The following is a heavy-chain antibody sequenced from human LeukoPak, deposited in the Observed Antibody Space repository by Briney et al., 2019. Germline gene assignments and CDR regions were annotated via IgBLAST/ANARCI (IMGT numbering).Heavy chain of an antibody. CDR2: ISYDGSNK. D-gene: IGHD4-17*01. J-gene: IGHJ4*02. CDR1: GFTFSSYA. CDR3: ARDYGDMSN. V-gene: IGHV3-30-3*01. Sequence: PGGSLRLSCGASGFTFSSYAMHWVGQAPGKGREGGAVISYDGSNKYYADSVKGRFTISRDNSKNTLYLQMNSLRAEDTAVYYCARDYGDMSNWGRGALVTVSS.